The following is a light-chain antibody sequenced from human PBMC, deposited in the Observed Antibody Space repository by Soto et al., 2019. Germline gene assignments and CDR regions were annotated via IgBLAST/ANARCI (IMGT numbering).Light chain of an antibody. CDR3: QQANTFPLT. CDR2: AAS. J-gene: IGKJ4*01. CDR1: QDICSW. Sequence: DIEITQSPSSVSASVGDRVTITCRASQDICSWLAWYQQKPGKAPKLLIFAASSLQSGVPSRFSGSGSGTDFTLTISSLQPEDFATYYCQQANTFPLTFGGGTKVDIK. V-gene: IGKV1-12*01.